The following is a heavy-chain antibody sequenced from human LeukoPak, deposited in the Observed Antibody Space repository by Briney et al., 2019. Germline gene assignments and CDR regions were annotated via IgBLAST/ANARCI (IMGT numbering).Heavy chain of an antibody. CDR1: GFTFTSYG. D-gene: IGHD3-10*01. CDR3: ARDLSPVVRASPMGY. V-gene: IGHV3-30*03. CDR2: ITYDEYYK. Sequence: GTSLRLSCAASGFTFTSYGMHWVRQAPGKGLEWVALITYDEYYKYYSDSVKGRFTISSDTSKNTLYLQMNSLRAEDTAVYYCARDLSPVVRASPMGYWGQGTLVTVSS. J-gene: IGHJ4*02.